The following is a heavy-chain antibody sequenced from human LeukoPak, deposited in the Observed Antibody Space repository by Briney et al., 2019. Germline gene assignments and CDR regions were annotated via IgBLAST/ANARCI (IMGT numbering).Heavy chain of an antibody. CDR3: ARSPIGDWFFDL. J-gene: IGHJ2*01. V-gene: IGHV4-59*01. Sequence: PSVTLSLTCTVSGGSISSYYWSWIRQPPGKGLEWIGYIYYSGSTNYNPSLKRRLNILVDTSKDQFSLRLISATAADTAVYYCARSPIGDWFFDLWGRGSLVTVSS. CDR2: IYYSGST. D-gene: IGHD2-15*01. CDR1: GGSISSYY.